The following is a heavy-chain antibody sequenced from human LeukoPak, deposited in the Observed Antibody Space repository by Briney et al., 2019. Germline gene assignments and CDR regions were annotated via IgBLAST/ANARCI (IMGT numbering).Heavy chain of an antibody. CDR1: GFTFDDCA. V-gene: IGHV3-9*01. CDR2: ISWNSGSI. D-gene: IGHD3-22*01. Sequence: PGRSLRLSCAASGFTFDDCAMHWVRHAPGKGLEWVSGISWNSGSIGYADSVKGRLTISRDNAKNSLYLQMNSLRAEDTALYYCAKEGYYYDSSGYSPGYFDYWGQGTLVTVSS. J-gene: IGHJ4*02. CDR3: AKEGYYYDSSGYSPGYFDY.